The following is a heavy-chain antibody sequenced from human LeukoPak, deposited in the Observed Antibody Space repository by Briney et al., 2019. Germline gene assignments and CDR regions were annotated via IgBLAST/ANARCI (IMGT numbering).Heavy chain of an antibody. V-gene: IGHV3-23*01. CDR2: ISGSGGST. J-gene: IGHJ4*02. CDR1: GFTFSSYA. CDR3: AKNARYDFWSGYYTLVFDY. D-gene: IGHD3-3*01. Sequence: GGSLRLSCAASGFTFSSYAMSWVRQAPGKGLEWVSAISGSGGSTYYADSVKGRFTISRDSSKNTLYLQMNSLRAEDTAVYYCAKNARYDFWSGYYTLVFDYWGQGTLVTVSS.